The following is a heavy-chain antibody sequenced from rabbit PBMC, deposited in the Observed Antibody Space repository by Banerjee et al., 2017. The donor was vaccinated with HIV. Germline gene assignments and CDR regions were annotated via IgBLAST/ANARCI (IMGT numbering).Heavy chain of an antibody. CDR3: ARDLAGITGWNFGL. Sequence: QEQLEESGGDLVKREGSLTLTCTASGLDFSSSYWICWVRQAPGKGLEWIACIYAGSSGSTYYASWAKGRFTISKPSSTTVTLQMTSLTAADTATYFCARDLAGITGWNFGLWGPGTLVTVS. D-gene: IGHD4-1*01. CDR1: GLDFSSSYW. CDR2: IYAGSSGST. V-gene: IGHV1S45*01. J-gene: IGHJ4*01.